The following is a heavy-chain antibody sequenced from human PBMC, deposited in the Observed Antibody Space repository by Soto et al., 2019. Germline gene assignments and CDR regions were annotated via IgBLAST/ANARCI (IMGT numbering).Heavy chain of an antibody. CDR2: FSTGGDGGTT. Sequence: GGSLRLSCAASGFTFSSYSMSWVRQAPGKGLEWVSGFSTGGDGGTTYYADSVKGRFTISRDNSKNTVYLQVSKLRAEDTAVYFCARDQTDSGGYSDSWGQGTLVTVSS. D-gene: IGHD3-22*01. V-gene: IGHV3-23*01. J-gene: IGHJ4*02. CDR3: ARDQTDSGGYSDS. CDR1: GFTFSSYS.